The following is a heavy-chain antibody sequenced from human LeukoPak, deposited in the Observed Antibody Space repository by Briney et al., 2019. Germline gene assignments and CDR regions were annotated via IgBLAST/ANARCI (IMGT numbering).Heavy chain of an antibody. D-gene: IGHD3-10*01. Sequence: ASVKVSCKASGYTFTGYYMHWVRQAPGQGPEWMGWINPNSGGTNYAQKFQGRVTMTRDTSISTAYMELSRLRSDDTAVYYCARGKYYYGSGSYTKGYNWFDPWGQGTLVTVSS. CDR3: ARGKYYYGSGSYTKGYNWFDP. J-gene: IGHJ5*02. CDR2: INPNSGGT. V-gene: IGHV1-2*02. CDR1: GYTFTGYY.